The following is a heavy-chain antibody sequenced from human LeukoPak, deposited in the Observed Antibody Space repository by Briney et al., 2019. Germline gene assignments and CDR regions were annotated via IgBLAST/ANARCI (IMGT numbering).Heavy chain of an antibody. D-gene: IGHD5-12*01. Sequence: GGSLRLSCVASGFTFSDFYMTWIRQAPGKRLEWVSHISYTLGDIHYADSVKGRFSISRDNAKKSLYLQMSGLRAEDTAVYYCARGGGYAWDYWGQGTLVAVSS. CDR3: ARGGGYAWDY. V-gene: IGHV3-11*04. J-gene: IGHJ4*02. CDR2: ISYTLGDI. CDR1: GFTFSDFY.